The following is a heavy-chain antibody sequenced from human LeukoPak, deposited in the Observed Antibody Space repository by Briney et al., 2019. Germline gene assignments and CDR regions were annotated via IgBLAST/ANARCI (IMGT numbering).Heavy chain of an antibody. D-gene: IGHD2/OR15-2a*01. CDR3: AREGNGLLSKDFDY. Sequence: ASVKVSCKSSGFAFTDYYIHWVRQAPGQGLEWMGYIGPHSSATSSPQEFQGRVTMTRDTSMSTAYMELTRLTSDDTAVYYCAREGNGLLSKDFDYWGQGTLVTVSS. CDR2: IGPHSSAT. CDR1: GFAFTDYY. V-gene: IGHV1-2*02. J-gene: IGHJ4*02.